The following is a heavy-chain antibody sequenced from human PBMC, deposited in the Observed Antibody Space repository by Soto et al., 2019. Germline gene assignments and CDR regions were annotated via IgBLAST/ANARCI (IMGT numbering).Heavy chain of an antibody. J-gene: IGHJ5*02. D-gene: IGHD3-10*01. Sequence: QVQLVQSGAEVKKPGASVKVSCKASGYTFTSYAMHWVRQAPGQRLEWMGWINAGNGNTKYSQKFQGRVTITRDTSASPAYMELSSVRSEDTAVYYCARDPGGFGELLDGENWFAPWGQGTLVTVSS. V-gene: IGHV1-3*01. CDR1: GYTFTSYA. CDR3: ARDPGGFGELLDGENWFAP. CDR2: INAGNGNT.